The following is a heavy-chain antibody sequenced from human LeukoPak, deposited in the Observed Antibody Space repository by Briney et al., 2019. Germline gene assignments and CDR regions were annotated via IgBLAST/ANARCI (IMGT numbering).Heavy chain of an antibody. CDR3: ARYTAMVSYYFDY. Sequence: RGESLKISCKGSGYSFTSYGIGWVRQMPGKGLEWMGIIYPGDSDTRYSPSFQGQVTISADKSISTAYLQWSSLKASDTAMYYCARYTAMVSYYFDYWGQGTLVTVSS. D-gene: IGHD5-18*01. CDR1: GYSFTSYG. V-gene: IGHV5-51*01. CDR2: IYPGDSDT. J-gene: IGHJ4*02.